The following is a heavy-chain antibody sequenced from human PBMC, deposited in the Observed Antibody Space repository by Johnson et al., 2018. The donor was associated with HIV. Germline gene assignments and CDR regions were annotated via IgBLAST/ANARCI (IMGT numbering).Heavy chain of an antibody. CDR3: AKGVQQQLVGGAFDI. Sequence: QVQLVESGGGLVQSGGSLRLSCGASGFTVSSNYMNWVRQAPGKGLEWVAVISYDGSNKYYADSVKGRFTISRDNAKNSLYLQMNSLRAEDTALYYCAKGVQQQLVGGAFDIWGQGTMVTVSS. V-gene: IGHV3-30*18. J-gene: IGHJ3*02. CDR2: ISYDGSNK. CDR1: GFTVSSNY. D-gene: IGHD6-13*01.